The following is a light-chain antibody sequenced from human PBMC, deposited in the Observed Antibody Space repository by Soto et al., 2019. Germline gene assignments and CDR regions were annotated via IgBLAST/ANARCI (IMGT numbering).Light chain of an antibody. CDR2: DAS. V-gene: IGKV1-33*01. CDR3: QQYEDSPV. Sequence: DIQMTQSPPSVSAAVGDRVTITCQSRQDIRHYLNWYQQRPGEAPNLLIYDASTLQSGVPSRFTGSGSGTIFTLTITRLQPEDVATYYCQQYEDSPVFGPCTKV. J-gene: IGKJ3*01. CDR1: QDIRHY.